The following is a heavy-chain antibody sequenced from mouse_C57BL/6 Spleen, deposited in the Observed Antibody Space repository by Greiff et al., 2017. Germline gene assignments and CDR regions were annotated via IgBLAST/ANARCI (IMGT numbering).Heavy chain of an antibody. CDR2: ISSGGDYI. CDR1: GFTFSSYA. CDR3: TREVITRWYFDV. D-gene: IGHD1-1*01. V-gene: IGHV5-9-1*02. J-gene: IGHJ1*03. Sequence: EVQGVESGEGLVKPGGSLKLSCAASGFTFSSYAMSWVRQTPEKRLEWVAYISSGGDYIYYADTVKGRFTISRDNARNTLYLQMSSLKSEDTAMYYCTREVITRWYFDVWGTGTTVTVSS.